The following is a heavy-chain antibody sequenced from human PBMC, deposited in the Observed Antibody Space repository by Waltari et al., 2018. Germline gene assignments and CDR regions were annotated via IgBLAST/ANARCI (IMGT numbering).Heavy chain of an antibody. CDR2: INPKNGDT. Sequence: QVQLVQSGTEVKKPGASVKVSCQASGYSFTDYTLHWVRQTPGQCLEWLGWINPKNGDTGYAQNFLGRVTMTRDTSINTVYMDLSGLRSDDTAVFYCARDPGPIVGAPDYWGQGTLVTVSS. CDR1: GYSFTDYT. D-gene: IGHD1-26*01. J-gene: IGHJ4*02. CDR3: ARDPGPIVGAPDY. V-gene: IGHV1-2*02.